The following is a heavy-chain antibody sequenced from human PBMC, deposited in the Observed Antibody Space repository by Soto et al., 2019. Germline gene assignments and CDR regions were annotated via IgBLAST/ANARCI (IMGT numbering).Heavy chain of an antibody. J-gene: IGHJ4*02. V-gene: IGHV3-30-3*01. D-gene: IGHD1-26*01. CDR3: ARGGSGSYCDY. Sequence: QVQLVESGGGVVQPGRSLRLSCAASGFTFSSYAMHWVRQAPGKGLEWVAVISYDGSNKYYADSVKGRFTISRDNSKNTLYLQMNSLRAEDTAVYYCARGGSGSYCDYWGQGTLVTVSS. CDR2: ISYDGSNK. CDR1: GFTFSSYA.